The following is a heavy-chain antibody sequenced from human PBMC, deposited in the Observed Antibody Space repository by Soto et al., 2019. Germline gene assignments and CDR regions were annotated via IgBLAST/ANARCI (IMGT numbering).Heavy chain of an antibody. J-gene: IGHJ1*01. CDR1: GFTFSSYA. D-gene: IGHD2-21*02. CDR3: ARAYCGGDCYFEYFQH. Sequence: QVQLVESGGGVVQPGRSLRLSCAASGFTFSSYAMHWVRQAPGKGLEWVAVISYDGSNKYYADSVKGRFTISRDNSKNTLYLQMNSLRAEDTAVYYCARAYCGGDCYFEYFQHWGQGTLVTVSS. V-gene: IGHV3-30-3*01. CDR2: ISYDGSNK.